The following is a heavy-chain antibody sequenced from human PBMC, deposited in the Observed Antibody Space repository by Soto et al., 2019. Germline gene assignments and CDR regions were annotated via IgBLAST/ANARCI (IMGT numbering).Heavy chain of an antibody. D-gene: IGHD4-17*01. CDR3: ARDPLLAHQIYGYSFFDY. V-gene: IGHV3-21*01. Sequence: EVQLVESGGGLVKPGGSLRLSCAASGFTFSSYSMNWVRQAPGKGLEWVSSISSSSSYIYYADSVKGRFTISRDNGKNSLYLQMNSLRAEATAVYYCARDPLLAHQIYGYSFFDYWGQGTLVTVSS. CDR2: ISSSSSYI. J-gene: IGHJ4*02. CDR1: GFTFSSYS.